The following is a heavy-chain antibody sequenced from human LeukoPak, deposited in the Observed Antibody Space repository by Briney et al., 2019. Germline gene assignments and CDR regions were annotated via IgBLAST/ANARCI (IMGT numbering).Heavy chain of an antibody. CDR1: GDSISSYH. J-gene: IGHJ4*02. CDR3: ARITKLLNGDYFDY. D-gene: IGHD1-7*01. CDR2: ISYRGNT. Sequence: PSETLSLTCNVSGDSISSYHWXWIRQPPGKGLXXXXYISYRGNTNYNTSLKSRVTMSVDTPRNQFSLSLSSVTAADTAVYYCARITKLLNGDYFDYWGQGTLVTVSS. V-gene: IGHV4-59*01.